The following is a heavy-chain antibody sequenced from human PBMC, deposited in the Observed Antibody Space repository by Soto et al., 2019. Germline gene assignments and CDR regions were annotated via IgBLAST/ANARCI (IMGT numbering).Heavy chain of an antibody. CDR3: ARESAGSGKNNWFDP. D-gene: IGHD3-10*01. V-gene: IGHV4-59*02. Sequence: QVQLQESGPGLVKPSETLSLTCTVYGGSVSSHYWSWIRQPPGKGLEWIGFIHYSGGTKYNPSLASGVTISVDTAQNQLSLRLNSVTAADTAVYYCARESAGSGKNNWFDPWGLGTLVTGSS. CDR1: GGSVSSHY. CDR2: IHYSGGT. J-gene: IGHJ5*02.